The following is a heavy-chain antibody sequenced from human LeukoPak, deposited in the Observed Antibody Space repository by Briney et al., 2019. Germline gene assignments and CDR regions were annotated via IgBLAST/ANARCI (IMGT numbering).Heavy chain of an antibody. CDR1: GFTFSSYA. CDR2: ISGSGGST. D-gene: IGHD2-21*02. V-gene: IGHV3-23*01. CDR3: AKTSPFVTPSPLEYYYGMDV. J-gene: IGHJ6*02. Sequence: PGGSLRLSCGASGFTFSSYAMSWVRQAPGKGLEWVSAISGSGGSTYYADSVKGRFTISRDNSKNTMYVQMNSLRPEDTAVYYCAKTSPFVTPSPLEYYYGMDVWGQGTAVTVSS.